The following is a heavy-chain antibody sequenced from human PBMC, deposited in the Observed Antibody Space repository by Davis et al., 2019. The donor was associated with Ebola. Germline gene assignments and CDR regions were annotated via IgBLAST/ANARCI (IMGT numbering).Heavy chain of an antibody. J-gene: IGHJ5*02. Sequence: AASVKVSCKASGYTFTSYAMHWVRQAPGQRLEWMGWINAGNGNTKYSQKFQGRVTITRDTSISTAYMELSRLRSDDTAVYYCARGGAARNNWFDPWGQGTLVTVSS. D-gene: IGHD6-6*01. CDR2: INAGNGNT. CDR3: ARGGAARNNWFDP. V-gene: IGHV1-3*01. CDR1: GYTFTSYA.